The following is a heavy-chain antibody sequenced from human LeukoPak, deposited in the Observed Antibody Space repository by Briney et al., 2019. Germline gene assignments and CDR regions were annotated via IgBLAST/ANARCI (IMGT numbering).Heavy chain of an antibody. Sequence: GGPLRLSCEASGFTSRSHGMHWVRQAPGKGLEWVAVIWFDGSHEYYVDSVKGRFTISRDNSKNTLYLRMNTLRGEDTAVYYCVRDLKRNAMWSGDTWGQGTLVTVSS. CDR2: IWFDGSHE. J-gene: IGHJ5*02. CDR3: VRDLKRNAMWSGDT. CDR1: GFTSRSHG. V-gene: IGHV3-33*01. D-gene: IGHD2-21*01.